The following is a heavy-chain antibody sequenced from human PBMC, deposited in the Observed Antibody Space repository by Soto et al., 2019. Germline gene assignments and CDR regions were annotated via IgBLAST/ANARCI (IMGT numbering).Heavy chain of an antibody. Sequence: EVQLLESGGDLIQPGGSLRLSCAASGFTFNIYAMTWVRQAPGKGLEWVSAISRYGDITYYADSVEGRFSISRDNSKNTLYLQMNSLRAEVTAVYYCAKDRYLDHDSRGYLFDNWGQGTLVTVSS. J-gene: IGHJ4*02. CDR1: GFTFNIYA. V-gene: IGHV3-23*01. CDR3: AKDRYLDHDSRGYLFDN. D-gene: IGHD3-22*01. CDR2: ISRYGDIT.